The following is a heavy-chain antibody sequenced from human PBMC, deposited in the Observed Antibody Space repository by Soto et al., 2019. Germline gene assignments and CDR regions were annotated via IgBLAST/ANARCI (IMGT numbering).Heavy chain of an antibody. V-gene: IGHV3-43D*04. CDR2: ISWDGSDT. CDR1: GLTFDDYV. Sequence: GGPLRLSCTASGLTFDDYVMYCVRQAPGKGLEWVSLISWDGSDTYYADSVKGRFTISRDNSKNSLYLQMKSLRAEDTAFYYCAKDIRGSSGRYGLDVWGQGTTVTVS. J-gene: IGHJ6*02. CDR3: AKDIRGSSGRYGLDV. D-gene: IGHD6-19*01.